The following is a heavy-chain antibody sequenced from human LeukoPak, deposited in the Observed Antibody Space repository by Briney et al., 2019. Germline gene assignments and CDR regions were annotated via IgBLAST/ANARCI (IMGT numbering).Heavy chain of an antibody. D-gene: IGHD6-13*01. J-gene: IGHJ3*02. V-gene: IGHV4-34*01. CDR3: AKSPAAAGLSDAFDI. CDR2: INHSGST. CDR1: GGSFSGYY. Sequence: SETLSLTCAVYGGSFSGYYWSWIRQPPGKGLEWIGEINHSGSTNYNPSLKSRVTISVDTSKNQFSLKLSSVTAADTAVYYCAKSPAAAGLSDAFDIWGQGTMVTVSS.